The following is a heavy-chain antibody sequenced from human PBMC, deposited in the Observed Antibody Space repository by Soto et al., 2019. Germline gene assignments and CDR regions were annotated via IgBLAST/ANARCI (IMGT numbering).Heavy chain of an antibody. CDR1: GFSVNYNY. J-gene: IGHJ6*02. CDR3: ARGNYDGSRSPLYGMDV. D-gene: IGHD3-22*01. CDR2: IYSGGNK. Sequence: LGGSLRLSCAASGFSVNYNYMSWVRQAPGKGLEWVSVIYSGGNKYYADSVKGRFTISRDNSKNTLYLQIHNLRAEDTAVYYCARGNYDGSRSPLYGMDVWGQGTTVTVSS. V-gene: IGHV3-53*01.